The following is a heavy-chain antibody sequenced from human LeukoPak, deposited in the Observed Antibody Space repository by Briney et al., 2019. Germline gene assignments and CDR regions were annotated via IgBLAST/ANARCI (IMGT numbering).Heavy chain of an antibody. J-gene: IGHJ4*02. D-gene: IGHD3-22*01. CDR3: ARAGGYYDSSGYYNVPFDY. CDR1: GGTFSSYA. Sequence: ASVKVSCKASGGTFSSYAISWVRQAPGQGLEWMGWINPNSGGTNYAQKFQGRVTMTRDTSISTAYMELSRLRSDDPAVYYCARAGGYYDSSGYYNVPFDYWGQGTLVTVSS. CDR2: INPNSGGT. V-gene: IGHV1-2*02.